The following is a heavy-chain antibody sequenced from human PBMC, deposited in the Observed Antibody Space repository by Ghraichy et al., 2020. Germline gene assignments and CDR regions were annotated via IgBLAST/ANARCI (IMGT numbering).Heavy chain of an antibody. CDR1: GFTFNNFA. Sequence: LPLTCAASGFTFNNFAFNWFRQAPGKGLEWVSTISVSGGSTYYADSVKGRFTISRDNSKNTVYLQMNSLRAEDTALYYCAKGKFYYDSTGYRHFDYWGQGTLVTVSS. J-gene: IGHJ4*02. CDR2: ISVSGGST. CDR3: AKGKFYYDSTGYRHFDY. V-gene: IGHV3-23*01. D-gene: IGHD3-22*01.